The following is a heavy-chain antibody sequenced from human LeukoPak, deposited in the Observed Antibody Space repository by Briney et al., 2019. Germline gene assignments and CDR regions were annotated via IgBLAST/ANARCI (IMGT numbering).Heavy chain of an antibody. J-gene: IGHJ4*02. CDR1: TFTFNNHG. CDR2: IASDGGVK. Sequence: GGSLRLSCVTSTFTFNNHGMHWVRQAPGKGLEWVSVIASDGGVKHYANSVKGRFVLFRDDSKNTLYLQMTNLIVDDNDVYYCVREATWWQWYVAQWGQGTPVTVSS. V-gene: IGHV3-30*03. CDR3: VREATWWQWYVAQ. D-gene: IGHD2-8*02.